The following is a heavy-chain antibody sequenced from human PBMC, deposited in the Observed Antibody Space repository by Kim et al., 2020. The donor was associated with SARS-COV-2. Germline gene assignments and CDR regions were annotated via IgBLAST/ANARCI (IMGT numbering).Heavy chain of an antibody. V-gene: IGHV3-74*01. CDR1: GFTFSSYW. Sequence: GGSLRLSCAASGFTFSSYWMHWVRQAPGKGLVWVSRINSDGSSTSYADSVKGRFTISRDNAKNTLYLQMNSLRAEDTAVYYCAREGFSSRWYVLGGYYYGMHVWARDTTVTVSS. J-gene: IGHJ6*02. CDR3: AREGFSSRWYVLGGYYYGMHV. CDR2: INSDGSST. D-gene: IGHD6-13*01.